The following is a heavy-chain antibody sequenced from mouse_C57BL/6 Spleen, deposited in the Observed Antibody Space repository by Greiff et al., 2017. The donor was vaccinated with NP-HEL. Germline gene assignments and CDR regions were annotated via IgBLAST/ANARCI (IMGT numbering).Heavy chain of an antibody. D-gene: IGHD2-1*01. CDR1: GFTFSDYG. J-gene: IGHJ4*01. Sequence: EVKLVESGGGLVKPGGSLKLSCAASGFTFSDYGMHWVRQAPEKGLEWVAYISSGSSTIYYADTVKGRFTISRDNAKNTLFLQMTSLRSEDTAMYYCARSRNYPYAMDYWGQGTSVTVSS. CDR2: ISSGSSTI. CDR3: ARSRNYPYAMDY. V-gene: IGHV5-17*01.